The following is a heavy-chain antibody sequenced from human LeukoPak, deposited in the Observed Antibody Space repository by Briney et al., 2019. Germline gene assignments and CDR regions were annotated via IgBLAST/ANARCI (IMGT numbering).Heavy chain of an antibody. CDR2: INSDGSST. V-gene: IGHV3-74*01. J-gene: IGHJ4*02. CDR1: GFTFSSYW. Sequence: GGSLRLSCAASGFTFSSYWMHWVRQAPGKGLVWVSRINSDGSSTSYADSVKGRFTISRDNAKNTLYLQMNSLRAEDTAVYYCARDQPYSGSYYERWPCCDYWGQGTLVTVSS. D-gene: IGHD1-26*01. CDR3: ARDQPYSGSYYERWPCCDY.